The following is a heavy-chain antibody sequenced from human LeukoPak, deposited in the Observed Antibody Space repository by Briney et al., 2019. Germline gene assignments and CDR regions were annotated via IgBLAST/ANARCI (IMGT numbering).Heavy chain of an antibody. V-gene: IGHV1-8*03. CDR2: MNPNSGNT. Sequence: VASVKVSCKASGFTFTSSAMQWVRQARGQRLEWIGWMNPNSGNTGYAQNFQGRLTITRNTTISTAYMELSSLRSEDTAMYYCARRSTANSLDWGQGTLVTVSS. CDR3: ARRSTANSLD. J-gene: IGHJ4*02. D-gene: IGHD4/OR15-4a*01. CDR1: GFTFTSSA.